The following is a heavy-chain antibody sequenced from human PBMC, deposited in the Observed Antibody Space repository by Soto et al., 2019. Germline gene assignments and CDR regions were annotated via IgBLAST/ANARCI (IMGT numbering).Heavy chain of an antibody. CDR3: ARLSAAWFDP. V-gene: IGHV4-61*01. CDR2: IYHSGST. D-gene: IGHD6-19*01. CDR1: GGSVSSGSYY. Sequence: QGQLQESGPGLVKPSETLSLTGTVSGGSVSSGSYYWGWIQQPPGKGLEWIGYIYHSGSTNYNPSLKSRVTISVDTSKNQFSLSLTSVTATDTAVYYCARLSAAWFDPWGQGTLVTVAS. J-gene: IGHJ5*02.